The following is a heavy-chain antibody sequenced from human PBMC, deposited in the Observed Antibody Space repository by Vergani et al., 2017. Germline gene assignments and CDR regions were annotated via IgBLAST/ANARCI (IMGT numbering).Heavy chain of an antibody. J-gene: IGHJ4*02. V-gene: IGHV4-59*01. D-gene: IGHD4-17*01. Sequence: QVQLQESGPGLVKPSETLSLTCTVSGGSISSYYWSWIRQPPGKGLEWIGYIYYSGSTNYNPSLKSRVTISVDTSKNQFSLKLSSVTAADTAVYYCARSTTVTFDYWDQGTLVTVSS. CDR2: IYYSGST. CDR3: ARSTTVTFDY. CDR1: GGSISSYY.